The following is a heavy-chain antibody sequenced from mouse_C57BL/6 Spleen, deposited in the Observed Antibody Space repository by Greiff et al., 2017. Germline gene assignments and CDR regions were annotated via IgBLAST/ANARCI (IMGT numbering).Heavy chain of an antibody. CDR3: ARDGNFPYYYAMDY. D-gene: IGHD2-1*01. CDR1: GFTFSDYG. J-gene: IGHJ4*01. CDR2: ISSGSSTI. Sequence: EVKVVESGGGLVKPGGSLKLSCAASGFTFSDYGMHWVRQAPEKGLEWVAYISSGSSTINYADTVKGRFTISRYNAKNTLFLQMTSLRSEDTAMYYCARDGNFPYYYAMDYWGQGTSVTVSS. V-gene: IGHV5-17*01.